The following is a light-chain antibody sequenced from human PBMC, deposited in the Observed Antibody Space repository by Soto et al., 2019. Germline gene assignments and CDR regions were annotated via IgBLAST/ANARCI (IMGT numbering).Light chain of an antibody. CDR3: QQSYSAPT. Sequence: EISLSQSASYLSASVGDSVTITCRASQSSSNYLNWYQQKPGKAPKLLIYAASSLQGGVPSRFSGSGSATDFTLTISGLQPEEFATYYCQQSYSAPTFGQGTRLEI. CDR2: AAS. V-gene: IGKV1-39*01. CDR1: QSSSNY. J-gene: IGKJ5*01.